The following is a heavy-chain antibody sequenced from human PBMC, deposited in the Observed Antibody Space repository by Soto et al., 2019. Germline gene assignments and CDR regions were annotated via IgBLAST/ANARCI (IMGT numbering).Heavy chain of an antibody. CDR3: AKVGSYSSSWYYFDY. CDR1: GFTFSSYA. CDR2: ISGSGGST. Sequence: WSLRLSCAASGFTFSSYAMSWVRQAPGKGLEWVSAISGSGGSTYYADSVKGRFTISRDNSKNTLYLQMNSLRAEDTAVYYCAKVGSYSSSWYYFDYWGQGTLVTVSS. J-gene: IGHJ4*02. V-gene: IGHV3-23*01. D-gene: IGHD6-13*01.